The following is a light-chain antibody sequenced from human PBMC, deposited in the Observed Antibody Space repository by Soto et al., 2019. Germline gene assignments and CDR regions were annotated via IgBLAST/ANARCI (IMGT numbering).Light chain of an antibody. CDR1: SSDSGGYNY. Sequence: QSALTQPASVSGSPGQSITISCTGTSSDSGGYNYVSWYQQHPGKAPKLMIYDVSNPPSGVSNRFSGSKSGNTPSLSISGPRVEDEADYYGTSNTGGSTNVFASGTKVTVL. CDR2: DVS. V-gene: IGLV2-14*01. J-gene: IGLJ1*01. CDR3: TSNTGGSTNV.